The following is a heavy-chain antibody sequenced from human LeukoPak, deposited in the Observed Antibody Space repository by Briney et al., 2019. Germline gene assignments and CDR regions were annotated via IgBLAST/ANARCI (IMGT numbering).Heavy chain of an antibody. D-gene: IGHD5-24*01. Sequence: GGSLRLSCAASGFTFSSYAMSWVRQAPGKGLEWVSAISGSGGSTYYADSVKGRYTISRDNSKNTVNLQMNSLRAEDTAVYYCARDRRDGYCLGHWGQGTLVTVSS. J-gene: IGHJ4*02. CDR3: ARDRRDGYCLGH. CDR1: GFTFSSYA. V-gene: IGHV3-23*01. CDR2: ISGSGGST.